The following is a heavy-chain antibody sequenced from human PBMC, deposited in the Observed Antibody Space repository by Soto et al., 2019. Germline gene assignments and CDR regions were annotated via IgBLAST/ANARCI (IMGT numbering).Heavy chain of an antibody. CDR3: VACSVNNL. V-gene: IGHV3-7*01. D-gene: IGHD1-1*01. Sequence: GSLRLSCAGSGFTFSSYWMSWVRQAPGHGLEWVAHTNEDGSEKRYVDAVKGRFTISRDNGRNSLYLQMNSLRVEDTALYYCVACSVNNLWGQGTPDTVSS. CDR2: TNEDGSEK. CDR1: GFTFSSYW. J-gene: IGHJ4*02.